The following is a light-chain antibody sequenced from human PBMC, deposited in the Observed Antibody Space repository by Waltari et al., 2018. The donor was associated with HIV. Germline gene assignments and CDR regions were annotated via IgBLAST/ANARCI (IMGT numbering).Light chain of an antibody. Sequence: QSALTQPASVSGSPGQSITISCTGSSSDVGGYNYVSWYQQHPGKAPKLMIYEVSNRPSEVSNRCSGSKAGDTASLTISGLQAEYEADYYCSSYTSSSTLGVVFGGGTKLTVL. J-gene: IGLJ2*01. CDR3: SSYTSSSTLGVV. CDR1: SSDVGGYNY. CDR2: EVS. V-gene: IGLV2-14*01.